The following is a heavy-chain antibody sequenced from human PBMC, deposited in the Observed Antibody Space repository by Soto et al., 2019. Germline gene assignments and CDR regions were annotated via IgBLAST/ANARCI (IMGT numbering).Heavy chain of an antibody. D-gene: IGHD3-10*01. CDR1: GGSISSSSYY. J-gene: IGHJ5*02. CDR3: ARHDRITMVRGVEGWFDP. V-gene: IGHV4-39*01. Sequence: SETLSLTCTVSGGSISSSSYYWGWIRQPPGKGLEWIGSIYYSGSTYYNPSLKSRVTISVDTSKNQFSLKLSSVTAADTAVYYCARHDRITMVRGVEGWFDPWGQGTLVTVSS. CDR2: IYYSGST.